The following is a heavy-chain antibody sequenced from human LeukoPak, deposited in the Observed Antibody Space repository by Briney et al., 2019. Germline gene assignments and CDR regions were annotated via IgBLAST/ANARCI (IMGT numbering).Heavy chain of an antibody. D-gene: IGHD6-13*01. CDR2: IIPIFGTA. CDR3: ARVGIAAAGRPFDY. Sequence: SVKVSCKASGYTFTSYAISWVRQAPGQGLEWMGGIIPIFGTANYAQKFQGRVTITTDESTSTVYMELSSLRSEDTAVYYCARVGIAAAGRPFDYWGQGTLVTVSS. V-gene: IGHV1-69*05. J-gene: IGHJ4*02. CDR1: GYTFTSYA.